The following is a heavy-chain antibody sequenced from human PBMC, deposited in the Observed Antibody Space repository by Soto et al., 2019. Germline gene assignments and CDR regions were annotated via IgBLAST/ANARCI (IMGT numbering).Heavy chain of an antibody. J-gene: IGHJ6*02. D-gene: IGHD1-1*01. CDR3: ARAPVLAGTTRFYYGLDV. V-gene: IGHV3-7*05. CDR1: GFTFGSYW. CDR2: IRQEGSVK. Sequence: EVQLVESGGGLVQPGGSLRLSCEAFGFTFGSYWMSWVRQAPGKGLEWVANIRQEGSVKYYVESLKGRFTISRDNAKNSLYLQINSLRAEDTAVYYCARAPVLAGTTRFYYGLDVWGRGTSVTVSS.